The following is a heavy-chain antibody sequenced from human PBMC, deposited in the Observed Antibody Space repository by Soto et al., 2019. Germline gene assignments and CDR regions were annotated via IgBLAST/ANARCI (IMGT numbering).Heavy chain of an antibody. CDR1: GGTFSSYA. V-gene: IGHV1-69*06. Sequence: SVKVSCKASGGTFSSYAISWVRQAPGQGLEWMGGIIPIFGTANYAQKFQGRVTITADKSTSTAYMELSSLRSEDTAVYYCARSPPQGYQLLFYYYYYGMDVRGQGTTVTVSS. CDR3: ARSPPQGYQLLFYYYYYGMDV. CDR2: IIPIFGTA. J-gene: IGHJ6*02. D-gene: IGHD2-2*01.